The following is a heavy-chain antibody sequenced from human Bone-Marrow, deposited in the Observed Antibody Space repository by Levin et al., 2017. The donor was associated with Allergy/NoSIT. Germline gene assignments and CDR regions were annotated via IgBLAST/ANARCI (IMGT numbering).Heavy chain of an antibody. Sequence: GASVKVSCRASGYRFNSYLIHWVRQAPGQGLEWMGWIHGGTGETKYSEKLKGRVTMTTDTSATTAYMELSSLRFEDTAFYYCARMGFGEWGQGSLVIVSS. CDR3: ARMGFGE. J-gene: IGHJ4*02. V-gene: IGHV1-3*01. D-gene: IGHD3-10*01. CDR2: IHGGTGET. CDR1: GYRFNSYL.